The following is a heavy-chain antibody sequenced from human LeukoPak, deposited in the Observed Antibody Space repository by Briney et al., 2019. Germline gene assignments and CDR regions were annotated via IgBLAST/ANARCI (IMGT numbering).Heavy chain of an antibody. Sequence: SETLSLTCTVSGGSISSYYWSWIRQHPGKGLEWIGYIYYTGSPYYNPSLKSRVTISVDTSKNQFSLKLSSVTAADTAVYYCARGGGWFGELVDYWGQGTLVTVSS. CDR1: GGSISSYY. CDR3: ARGGGWFGELVDY. D-gene: IGHD3-10*01. J-gene: IGHJ4*02. CDR2: IYYTGSP. V-gene: IGHV4-59*08.